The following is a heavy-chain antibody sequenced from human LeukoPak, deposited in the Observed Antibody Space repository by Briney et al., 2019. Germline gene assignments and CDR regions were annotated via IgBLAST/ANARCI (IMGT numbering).Heavy chain of an antibody. CDR1: GFTFSSYA. Sequence: GGSLRLSCAASGFTFSSYAMSWVRQAPGKGLEWVSAISGSGGSTYYADSVKGRFTISRDNSKNTLNLQMNSLRAEDTAVYYCAKDFRSSGWYYVDYWGQGTLVTVSS. V-gene: IGHV3-23*01. J-gene: IGHJ4*02. CDR2: ISGSGGST. D-gene: IGHD6-19*01. CDR3: AKDFRSSGWYYVDY.